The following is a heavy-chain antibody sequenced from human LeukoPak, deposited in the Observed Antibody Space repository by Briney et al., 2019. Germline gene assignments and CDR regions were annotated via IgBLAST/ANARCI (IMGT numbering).Heavy chain of an antibody. CDR2: IISDGNYK. D-gene: IGHD2-21*02. V-gene: IGHV3-21*05. J-gene: IGHJ4*02. Sequence: SGGSLRLSCAASGFTFSSYSMNWVRQAPGKGLEWISYIISDGNYKLYADSVRGRITISRDNGKNSLYLQMNSLRAEDTAVYYCAREEPNCGGDCHQLWGQGTLVTVSS. CDR3: AREEPNCGGDCHQL. CDR1: GFTFSSYS.